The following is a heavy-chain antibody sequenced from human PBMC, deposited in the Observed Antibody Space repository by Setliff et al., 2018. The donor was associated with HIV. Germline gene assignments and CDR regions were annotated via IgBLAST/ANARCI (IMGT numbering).Heavy chain of an antibody. CDR2: INPNSGGT. CDR3: ARGGAVDY. D-gene: IGHD1-26*01. CDR1: GYTFTGYY. J-gene: IGHJ4*02. V-gene: IGHV1-2*02. Sequence: GASVKVSCKASGYTFTGYYMHWVRQAPGQGLEWMGWINPNSGGTTYAQKFHGRGTMTRDTSTSTVYMELSRLRSEDTAVYSCARGGAVDYWGQGTLVTVSS.